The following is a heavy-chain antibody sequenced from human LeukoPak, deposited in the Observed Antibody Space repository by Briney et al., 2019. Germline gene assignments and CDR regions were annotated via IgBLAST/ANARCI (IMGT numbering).Heavy chain of an antibody. V-gene: IGHV4-39*07. J-gene: IGHJ4*02. CDR2: IYYTTGST. CDR3: ARKREGPATGIDC. Sequence: PSETLSLTCTVSGDSISNSRSYWVWIRQPPGKGLEWIGNIYYTTGSTNYNPSLKSRVTISIDMSKNQFSLSLISVTAADTAVYYCARKREGPATGIDCWGQGTLVTVSS. CDR1: GDSISNSRSY. D-gene: IGHD1-26*01.